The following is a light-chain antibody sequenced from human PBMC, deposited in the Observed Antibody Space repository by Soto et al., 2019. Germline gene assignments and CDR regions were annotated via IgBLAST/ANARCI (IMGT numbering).Light chain of an antibody. CDR1: QAISSS. Sequence: DIQLTQSPSFLSASLGDRATITCRASQAISSSLAWYQQNPGKAPKRLIYAASTWHNGVPSRFSGGGSGTEFTLTISSLQPEDFAMYYCQQRDDYRYTFGQGTKVEIK. CDR3: QQRDDYRYT. CDR2: AAS. J-gene: IGKJ2*01. V-gene: IGKV1-9*01.